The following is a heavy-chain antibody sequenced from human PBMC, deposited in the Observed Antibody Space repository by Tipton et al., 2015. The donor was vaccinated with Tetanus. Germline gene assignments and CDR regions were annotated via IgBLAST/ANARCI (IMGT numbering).Heavy chain of an antibody. D-gene: IGHD1-7*01. CDR2: LSYIGTT. J-gene: IGHJ4*02. CDR3: ARGGGDNWNFWPD. CDR1: GVSIGSYY. Sequence: TLSLTCTVSGVSIGSYYWSWIRQPPGKGLEWIGYLSYIGTTNYNPFLESRVTISSDTSRNQFSLRLSSITAADTAIYYCARGGGDNWNFWPDWGQGTLVTVFS. V-gene: IGHV4-59*01.